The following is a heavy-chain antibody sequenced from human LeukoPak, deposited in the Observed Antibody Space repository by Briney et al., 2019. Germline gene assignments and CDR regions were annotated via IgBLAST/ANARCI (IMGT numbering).Heavy chain of an antibody. CDR1: GYTFISYG. Sequence: ASVKVSCKASGYTFISYGVSWVRQAPGQGLEWMGWIDTYKGSTNYAENLQGTVTVTTDTSTGTVYMELRSLRSDDTAVYYCARPNTEATGYYFDYWGQGTLVTVSS. D-gene: IGHD1-1*01. CDR2: IDTYKGST. J-gene: IGHJ4*02. CDR3: ARPNTEATGYYFDY. V-gene: IGHV1-18*01.